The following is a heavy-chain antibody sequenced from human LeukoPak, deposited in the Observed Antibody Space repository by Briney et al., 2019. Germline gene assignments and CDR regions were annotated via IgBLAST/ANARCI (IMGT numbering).Heavy chain of an antibody. J-gene: IGHJ3*02. Sequence: GGSLRLSCAASGFTFSSYSMNWVRQAPGKGLEWVSYISSSSSTIYYADSVKGRFTISRDNAKNSLYLQMNSLRAEDTAVYYCARDSGNYCGGDCYSGGDAFDIWGQGTMVTVSS. CDR3: ARDSGNYCGGDCYSGGDAFDI. CDR1: GFTFSSYS. D-gene: IGHD2-21*02. CDR2: ISSSSSTI. V-gene: IGHV3-48*04.